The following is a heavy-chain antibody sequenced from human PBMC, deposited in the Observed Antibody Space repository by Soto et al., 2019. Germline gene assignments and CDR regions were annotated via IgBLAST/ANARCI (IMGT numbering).Heavy chain of an antibody. CDR3: ARWTTVTTFDY. D-gene: IGHD4-17*01. V-gene: IGHV4-4*02. CDR1: GGSISSSNW. CDR2: IYHSGST. J-gene: IGHJ4*02. Sequence: SETLSLTCAVSGGSISSSNWWSWVRQPPGKGLEWIGEIYHSGSTNYNPSLKSRVPISVDKSKNQFSLKLSSVTAVDTAVYYCARWTTVTTFDYWGQGTLVTVSS.